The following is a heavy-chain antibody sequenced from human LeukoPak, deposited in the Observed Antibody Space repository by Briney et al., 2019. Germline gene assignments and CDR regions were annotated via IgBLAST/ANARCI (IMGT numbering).Heavy chain of an antibody. J-gene: IGHJ4*02. CDR2: IQFDGGDI. Sequence: GGSLRLSCVASGLTFSNYGMHWVRQAPGKGLEWVAFIQFDGGDIFYADSVKGRFTISRDNSKNTLFLQMNSLRTDDTAMYYCARGVARNWGLHYWGQGTLVTVSS. CDR3: ARGVARNWGLHY. CDR1: GLTFSNYG. V-gene: IGHV3-30*02. D-gene: IGHD3-16*01.